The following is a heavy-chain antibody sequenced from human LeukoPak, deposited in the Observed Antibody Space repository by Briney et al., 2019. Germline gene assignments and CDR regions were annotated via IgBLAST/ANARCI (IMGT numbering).Heavy chain of an antibody. D-gene: IGHD3-9*01. V-gene: IGHV3-48*03. CDR3: ARGHNFGRLHPFDY. J-gene: IGHJ4*02. Sequence: GGSLRLSCAASGFTFSSYEMNWVRQAPGKGLEWVSYISSSGSTIYYADSVKGRFTISRDNAKNSLYLQMHSLRAEDTAVYYCARGHNFGRLHPFDYWGQGTLVTVSS. CDR1: GFTFSSYE. CDR2: ISSSGSTI.